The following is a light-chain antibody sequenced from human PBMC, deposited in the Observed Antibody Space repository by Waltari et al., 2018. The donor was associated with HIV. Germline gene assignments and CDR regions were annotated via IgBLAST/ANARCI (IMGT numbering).Light chain of an antibody. Sequence: SYDLPQPPSVSVSPGQTASLTCPGDTLGDQYACWYQQKPCQSPVTVIFQDSKRPSGFPERFSGSNSGNTATLTISGTQAMDEADYYCQAWDSSTVVFGGGTKLTVL. J-gene: IGLJ3*02. V-gene: IGLV3-1*01. CDR1: TLGDQY. CDR3: QAWDSSTVV. CDR2: QDS.